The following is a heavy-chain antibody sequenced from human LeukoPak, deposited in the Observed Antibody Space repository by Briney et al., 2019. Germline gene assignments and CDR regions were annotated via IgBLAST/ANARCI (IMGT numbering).Heavy chain of an antibody. CDR1: GFTFSDYY. Sequence: GGSLRLSCAASGFTFSDYYMSWIRQAPGKGLEWVSYISSSGSTIYYADSVKGRLTISRDNAKNSLYLQMNSLRAEDTAVYYCARAYGGSPTSWFDPWGQGTLVTVSS. D-gene: IGHD4-23*01. CDR2: ISSSGSTI. V-gene: IGHV3-11*01. J-gene: IGHJ5*02. CDR3: ARAYGGSPTSWFDP.